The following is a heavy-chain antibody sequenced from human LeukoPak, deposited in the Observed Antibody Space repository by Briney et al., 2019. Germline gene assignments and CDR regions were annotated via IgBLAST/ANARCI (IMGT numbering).Heavy chain of an antibody. CDR3: ARSRAARVTSALFDP. CDR2: INPNSGGT. Sequence: ASVKVSCKSSGYTFTGYYMHWVRQAPGQGLEWMGWINPNSGGTNYAQKFQGRVTMTRDTSISTAYMELSRLRSEDTAVYYCARSRAARVTSALFDPWGQGTLVTVSS. J-gene: IGHJ5*02. V-gene: IGHV1-2*02. CDR1: GYTFTGYY. D-gene: IGHD5-18*01.